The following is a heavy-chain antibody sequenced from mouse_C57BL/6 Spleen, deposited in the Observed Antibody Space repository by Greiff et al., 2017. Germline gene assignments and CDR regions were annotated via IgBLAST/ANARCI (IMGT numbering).Heavy chain of an antibody. CDR2: IDPSDSET. CDR3: ARGDYDEAWFAY. J-gene: IGHJ3*01. D-gene: IGHD2-4*01. CDR1: GYTFTSYW. Sequence: QVQLQQPGAELVRPGSSVKLSCKASGYTFTSYWMPWVKQRPIQGLEWIGNIDPSDSETHYNQKFKDKATLTVDKSSSTAYMQLSSLTSEDSAVYYCARGDYDEAWFAYWGQGTLVTVSA. V-gene: IGHV1-52*01.